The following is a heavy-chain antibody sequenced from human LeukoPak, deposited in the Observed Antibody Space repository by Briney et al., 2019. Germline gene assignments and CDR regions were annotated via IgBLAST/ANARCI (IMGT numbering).Heavy chain of an antibody. V-gene: IGHV3-30-3*01. CDR2: ISYDGNNK. CDR1: GFPFSYYA. CDR3: ARDVYDSGRGAFDI. J-gene: IGHJ3*02. D-gene: IGHD3-10*01. Sequence: PGTSLRLSCPASGFPFSYYAMHWVRQAPGKGLEWVALISYDGNNKYYADSVKGRFTISRDNSKNTLFLQMNSLRAEDTAVYYCARDVYDSGRGAFDILGQGTMVTVSS.